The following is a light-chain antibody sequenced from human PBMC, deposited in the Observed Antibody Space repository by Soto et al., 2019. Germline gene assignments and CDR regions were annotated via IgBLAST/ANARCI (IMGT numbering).Light chain of an antibody. Sequence: DIQLTQSPSSVSASVGDTVTLTCRADQTFSSLLAWYQHKPGKAPKLLIYAASTLQNGVPSRFSGSGSGTVFTLTITSLQPEDSATYYCQHTNRFPLNFGGGTNVEIK. CDR1: QTFSSL. V-gene: IGKV1D-12*01. CDR2: AAS. J-gene: IGKJ4*01. CDR3: QHTNRFPLN.